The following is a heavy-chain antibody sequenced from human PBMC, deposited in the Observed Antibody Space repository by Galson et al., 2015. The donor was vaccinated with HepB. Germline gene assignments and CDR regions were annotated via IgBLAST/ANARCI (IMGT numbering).Heavy chain of an antibody. V-gene: IGHV3-30*18. Sequence: SLRLSCAASGFTFSSYSMNWVRQAPGKGLEWVAVISYDGSNKYYADSVKGRFTISRDNSKNTLYLQMNSLRAEDTAVYYCAKDRYYYDSSGYYGYWGQGTLVTVSS. CDR3: AKDRYYYDSSGYYGY. CDR2: ISYDGSNK. CDR1: GFTFSSYS. J-gene: IGHJ4*02. D-gene: IGHD3-22*01.